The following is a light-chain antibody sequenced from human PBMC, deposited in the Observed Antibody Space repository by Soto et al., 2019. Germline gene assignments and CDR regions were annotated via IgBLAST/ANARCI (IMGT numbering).Light chain of an antibody. V-gene: IGKV3-20*01. Sequence: EILLTQSPGTLSLSPGERATLSCRASQSVSSSYFAWYQQKPGQAPRLLIYGASSRATGIPDRFSGSGSGTDFTLTISRLEPEDFAVYYCQQYGSPWTFGQGTKVDIK. CDR1: QSVSSSY. CDR2: GAS. CDR3: QQYGSPWT. J-gene: IGKJ1*01.